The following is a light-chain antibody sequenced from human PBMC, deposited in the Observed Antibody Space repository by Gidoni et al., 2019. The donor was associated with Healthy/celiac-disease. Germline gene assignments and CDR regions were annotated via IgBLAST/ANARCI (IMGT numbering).Light chain of an antibody. CDR1: NIGSKK. V-gene: IGLV3-9*01. CDR3: QVWDSNWV. Sequence: SSELTQPLSVSVALGQTARITCGGNNIGSKKVHWYQQKPGQAPVLVIYRDSNRPSGIPERFSGSNSGNTATLTISRAQAGDEADYYCQVWDSNWVFGGGTKLTVL. J-gene: IGLJ3*02. CDR2: RDS.